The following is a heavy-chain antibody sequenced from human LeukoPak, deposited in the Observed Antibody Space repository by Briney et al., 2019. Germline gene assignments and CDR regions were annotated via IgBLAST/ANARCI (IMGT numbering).Heavy chain of an antibody. CDR2: ISSSSSYI. Sequence: GGSLRLSCGTSGFTFSSHSMNWVRQAPGKGLEWVSSISSSSSYIYYADSVKGRFTISRDNAKNSLYLQMNSPRAEDTAVYYCAREYIAARPGFDPWGQGTLVTVSS. CDR1: GFTFSSHS. V-gene: IGHV3-21*01. CDR3: AREYIAARPGFDP. J-gene: IGHJ5*02. D-gene: IGHD6-6*01.